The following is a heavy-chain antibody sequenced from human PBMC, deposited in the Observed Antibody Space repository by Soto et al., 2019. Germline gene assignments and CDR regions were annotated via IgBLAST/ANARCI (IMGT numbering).Heavy chain of an antibody. CDR3: ARGESQLDGDAFDI. J-gene: IGHJ3*02. CDR2: INHSGST. D-gene: IGHD1-1*01. Sequence: QVQLQQWGAGLLKPSETLSLTCAVYGGSFSGYYWSWIRQPPGKGLEWIGEINHSGSTNYNPSLKSRVSILVDTSKNQFSLKRSSVTAADTAVYYCARGESQLDGDAFDIWGQGTMVTVSS. CDR1: GGSFSGYY. V-gene: IGHV4-34*01.